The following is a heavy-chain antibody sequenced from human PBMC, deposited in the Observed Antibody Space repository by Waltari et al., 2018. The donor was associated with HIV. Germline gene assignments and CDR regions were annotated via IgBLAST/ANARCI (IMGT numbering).Heavy chain of an antibody. CDR1: GYTFTSYD. CDR2: MNPNSGNT. V-gene: IGHV1-8*01. Sequence: QVQLVQSGAEVKKPGASVKVSCKASGYTFTSYDINWVRTATAQGLEWMGWMNPNSGNTGYAQKFQGRVTMTRNTSISTAYMELSSLRSEDTAVYYCARGPTPRRITMVRDGYWGQGTLVTVSS. CDR3: ARGPTPRRITMVRDGY. J-gene: IGHJ4*02. D-gene: IGHD3-10*01.